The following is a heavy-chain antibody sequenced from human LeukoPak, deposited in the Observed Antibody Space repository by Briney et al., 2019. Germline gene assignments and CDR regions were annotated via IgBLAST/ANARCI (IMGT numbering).Heavy chain of an antibody. CDR2: IYRSGST. Sequence: PSQTLSLTCTVSGYSISSGYYWGWVRQPPGKGLEWIGSIYRSGSTYYNPSLKSRVTISVDTSKNRFSLNLSSVTAADTAVYYCARRDYLWGSYQVWFDPWGQGTLVTVSS. V-gene: IGHV4-38-2*02. CDR1: GYSISSGYY. CDR3: ARRDYLWGSYQVWFDP. J-gene: IGHJ5*02. D-gene: IGHD3-16*02.